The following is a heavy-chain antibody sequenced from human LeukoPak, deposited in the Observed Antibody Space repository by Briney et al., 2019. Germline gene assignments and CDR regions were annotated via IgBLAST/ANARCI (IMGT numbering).Heavy chain of an antibody. J-gene: IGHJ4*02. CDR2: IIPIFGTA. CDR3: ARAYDSGSYVFDY. CDR1: GGTFSSYA. V-gene: IGHV1-69*05. Sequence: ASVKVSCKASGGTFSSYAISWVRQAPGQRLEWMGGIIPIFGTANYAQKFQGRVTITTDESTSTAYMELSSLRSEDTAVYYCARAYDSGSYVFDYWGQGTLVTVSS. D-gene: IGHD1-26*01.